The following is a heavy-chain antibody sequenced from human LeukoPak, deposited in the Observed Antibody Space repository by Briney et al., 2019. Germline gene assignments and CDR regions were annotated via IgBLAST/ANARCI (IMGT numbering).Heavy chain of an antibody. Sequence: PGGSLRLSCAASGFTFSSYWMHWVRQAPGKGLVWVPRINSDGSSTSYADSVKGRFTISRDNAKNTLYLQMNSLRAEDTAVYYCARDWAVVRGVIDVWGQGTTVTVSS. CDR3: ARDWAVVRGVIDV. J-gene: IGHJ6*02. CDR1: GFTFSSYW. V-gene: IGHV3-74*01. CDR2: INSDGSST. D-gene: IGHD3-10*01.